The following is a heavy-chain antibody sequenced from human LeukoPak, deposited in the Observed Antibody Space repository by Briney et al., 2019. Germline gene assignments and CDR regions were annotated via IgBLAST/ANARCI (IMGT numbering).Heavy chain of an antibody. CDR2: INPNSGGT. CDR1: GYTFTGYY. J-gene: IGHJ4*02. V-gene: IGHV1-2*02. CDR3: ARSAATIYYYGSGTPSDY. D-gene: IGHD3-10*01. Sequence: ASVKVSCKASGYTFTGYYMHWVRQAPGQGLEWMGWINPNSGGTNYAQKFQGRVTMTRDTSISTAYMELSRLRSDDTAVYYCARSAATIYYYGSGTPSDYWGQGTLVTVSS.